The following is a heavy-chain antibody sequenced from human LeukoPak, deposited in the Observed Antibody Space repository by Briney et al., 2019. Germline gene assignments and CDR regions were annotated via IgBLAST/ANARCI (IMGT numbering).Heavy chain of an antibody. CDR3: ARLNKPGWFDP. Sequence: PSETLSLTCTVSGGSISSGSYYWSWIRQPAGKRLEWIGHIYRSGSTYYNPSLKSRLTISVDTSKNQFSLKLTSVTAADTAVYYCARLNKPGWFDPWGQGTLVTVSS. CDR2: IYRSGST. J-gene: IGHJ5*02. D-gene: IGHD1-14*01. V-gene: IGHV4-61*09. CDR1: GGSISSGSYY.